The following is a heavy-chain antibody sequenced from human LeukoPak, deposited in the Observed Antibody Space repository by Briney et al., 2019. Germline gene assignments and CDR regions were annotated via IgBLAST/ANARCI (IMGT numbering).Heavy chain of an antibody. J-gene: IGHJ4*02. CDR2: IYTSGST. V-gene: IGHV4-61*02. Sequence: SETLSLTCTVSGGSISSGSYYWSWIRQPAGKGLEWIGRIYTSGSTNYNPSLKSRVTISVDTSKNQFSLKLSSVTAADTAVYYCARHDSKPPYYFDYWGQGTLVTVSS. CDR1: GGSISSGSYY. D-gene: IGHD3-16*01. CDR3: ARHDSKPPYYFDY.